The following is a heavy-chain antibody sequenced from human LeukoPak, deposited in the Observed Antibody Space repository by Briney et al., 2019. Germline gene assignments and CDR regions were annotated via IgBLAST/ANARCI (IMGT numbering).Heavy chain of an antibody. V-gene: IGHV3-21*01. CDR1: GFTFSSYS. CDR2: ISSSSSYI. D-gene: IGHD5/OR15-5a*01. J-gene: IGHJ4*02. CDR3: AKAAVYHDSCPDS. Sequence: KTGGSLRLSCAASGFTFSSYSMNWVRQAPGKGLEWVSSISSSSSYIYYADSVKGRFTISRDNAKNSLYLQMNSLRAEDTAVYYCAKAAVYHDSCPDSWGQGTLVTVSS.